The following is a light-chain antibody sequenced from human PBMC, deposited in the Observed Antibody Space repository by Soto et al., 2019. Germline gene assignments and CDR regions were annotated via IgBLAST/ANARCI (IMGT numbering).Light chain of an antibody. CDR1: QSISRY. CDR3: EATYSTART. CDR2: AAS. V-gene: IGKV1-39*01. J-gene: IGKJ1*01. Sequence: GRGSVTINSRASQSISRYLNWYQQKQGKAPKTXIYAASSLQSGVQSRFSGSGSKPEYARAIRCLQPEETETAFCEATYSTARTYAQGTKVDIK.